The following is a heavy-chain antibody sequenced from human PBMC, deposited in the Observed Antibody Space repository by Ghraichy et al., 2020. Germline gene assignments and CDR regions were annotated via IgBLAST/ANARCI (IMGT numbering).Heavy chain of an antibody. CDR2: INHSGST. J-gene: IGHJ4*01. CDR3: ARGRKSSQQLVPLPFDF. CDR1: NGPFDSYY. Sequence: SETLSLTCAVYNGPFDSYYWSWIRQPPGKGLEWIGEINHSGSTNYNASLKSRVTISVDRTKNQFSLRLSSVTAADTSVYYCARGRKSSQQLVPLPFDFWGHRILATVSS. V-gene: IGHV4-34*01. D-gene: IGHD6-13*01.